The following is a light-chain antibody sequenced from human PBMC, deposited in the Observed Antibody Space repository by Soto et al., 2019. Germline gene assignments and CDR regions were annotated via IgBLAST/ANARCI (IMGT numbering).Light chain of an antibody. CDR3: QSYDSSLSGSWV. Sequence: QSVLTQPPSVSGAPGQRVTISCTGCSSNIGAGYDVHWYQQLPGTAPKLLIYGNSNRPSGVPDRFSGSKSGTSASLAITGLQAEDEADYYCQSYDSSLSGSWVFGTGTKLTVL. CDR2: GNS. V-gene: IGLV1-40*01. J-gene: IGLJ1*01. CDR1: SSNIGAGYD.